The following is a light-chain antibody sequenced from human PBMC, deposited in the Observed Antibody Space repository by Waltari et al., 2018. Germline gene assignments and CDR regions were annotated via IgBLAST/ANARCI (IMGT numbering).Light chain of an antibody. CDR2: LNSDGSH. V-gene: IGLV4-69*01. CDR1: SGHSRYA. Sequence: QLVLTQSPSASASLGASVKITCTLSSGHSRYAIAWHQQQPEKGPRYLMKLNSDGSHSKGDGIPDRFSGSSSGAGRYLTISSLQSEDEADYYCQTWGTGLWVFGGGTKLTVL. CDR3: QTWGTGLWV. J-gene: IGLJ3*02.